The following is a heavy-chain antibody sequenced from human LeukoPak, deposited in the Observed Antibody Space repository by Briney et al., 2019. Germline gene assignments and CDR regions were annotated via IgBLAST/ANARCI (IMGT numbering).Heavy chain of an antibody. CDR1: GFTFSNYW. D-gene: IGHD3-9*01. CDR3: VRDWDHFDFDS. CDR2: IKGDGSHT. V-gene: IGHV3-74*01. J-gene: IGHJ5*01. Sequence: GGSLRLSCAASGFTFSNYWMHWVRQAPGKGLVWVSRIKGDGSHTIYADSVKGRFTSSRGNAKNTLYLQMKSLRAEDTAVYYCVRDWDHFDFDSWGLGTLVTVSS.